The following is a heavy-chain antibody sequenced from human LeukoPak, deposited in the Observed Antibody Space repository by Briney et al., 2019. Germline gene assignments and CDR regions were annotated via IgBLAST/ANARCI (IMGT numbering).Heavy chain of an antibody. V-gene: IGHV3-23*01. CDR3: ARDDCSSISCYHNWFDP. J-gene: IGHJ5*02. CDR1: GFTFSSYA. Sequence: GASLRLSCAASGFTFSSYAMSWVRQAPGKGLEWVSAISGSGGSTYYADSVKGRFTISRDNSKNTLYLQMNSLRAEDTAVYYCARDDCSSISCYHNWFDPWGQGTLVTVSS. D-gene: IGHD2-2*01. CDR2: ISGSGGST.